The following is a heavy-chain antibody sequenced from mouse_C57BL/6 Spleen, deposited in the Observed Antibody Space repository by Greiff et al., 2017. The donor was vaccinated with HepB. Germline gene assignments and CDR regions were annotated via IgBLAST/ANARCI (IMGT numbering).Heavy chain of an antibody. D-gene: IGHD3-3*01. CDR2: ISSGGVYI. CDR3: TRDGTSNWYFDV. J-gene: IGHJ1*03. CDR1: GFTFSSYA. Sequence: EVKLMESGEGLVKPGGSLKLSCAASGFTFSSYAMSWVRQTPEQRLEWVAYISSGGVYIYYADNVKGRFPISRDKTRNTLYLEMSSLKSEDTAMYYWTRDGTSNWYFDVWGTGTTVTVSS. V-gene: IGHV5-9-1*02.